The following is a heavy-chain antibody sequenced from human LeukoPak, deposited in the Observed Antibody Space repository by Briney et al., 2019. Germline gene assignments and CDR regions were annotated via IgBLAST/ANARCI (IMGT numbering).Heavy chain of an antibody. CDR1: GFTFSNYA. Sequence: GGSLRLSCEASGFTFSNYAVHWVRQAPGKGLEWVAAISYDGSIKNYADSVKGRFTISRDNSKNTLYLQMNSLRIEDKAVYYCARGESHRPPYYMGVWGKGTTVTVSS. V-gene: IGHV3-30*04. CDR2: ISYDGSIK. CDR3: ARGESHRPPYYMGV. J-gene: IGHJ6*03.